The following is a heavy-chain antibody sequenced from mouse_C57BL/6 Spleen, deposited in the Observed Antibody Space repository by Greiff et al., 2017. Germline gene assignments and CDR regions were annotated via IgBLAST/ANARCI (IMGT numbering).Heavy chain of an antibody. CDR2: IRLKSDNYAT. Sequence: EVKVVESGGGLVQPGGSMKLSCVASGFTFSNYWMNWVRQSPEKGLEWVAQIRLKSDNYATHYAESVKGRFTISRDDSKSSVYLQMNNLRAEDTGIYYCTGYRELGRTLYFDYWGQGTTLTVSS. CDR1: GFTFSNYW. J-gene: IGHJ2*01. D-gene: IGHD4-1*01. V-gene: IGHV6-3*01. CDR3: TGYRELGRTLYFDY.